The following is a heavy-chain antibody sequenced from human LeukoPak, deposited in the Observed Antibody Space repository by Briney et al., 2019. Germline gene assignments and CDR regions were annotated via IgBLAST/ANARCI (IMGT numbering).Heavy chain of an antibody. J-gene: IGHJ3*02. Sequence: TPSLTCNVSGVSVSDGRYYWTWIRQHPGKGLEWIGYKCCSGSAKYNPSLKSRHTISIDTSKNQFSLQLSSVTAADTATYYCATPYCSGSSCLHVFDMWGQGTRFTVSS. CDR2: KCCSGSA. V-gene: IGHV4-31*03. CDR3: ATPYCSGSSCLHVFDM. D-gene: IGHD2-2*01. CDR1: GVSVSDGRYY.